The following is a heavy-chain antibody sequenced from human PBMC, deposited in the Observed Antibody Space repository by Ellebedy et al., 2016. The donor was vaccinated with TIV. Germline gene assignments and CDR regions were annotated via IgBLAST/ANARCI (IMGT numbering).Heavy chain of an antibody. CDR1: GYSFTSYW. Sequence: KVSCKGSGYSFTSYWIGWVRQMPGKGLEWMGIIYPGDSDTRYSPSFQGQVTISADKSISTAYLQWSSLKASDTAMYYCASLGGDPGPASYYFDYWGQGTLVTVSS. CDR3: ASLGGDPGPASYYFDY. D-gene: IGHD3-10*01. V-gene: IGHV5-51*01. CDR2: IYPGDSDT. J-gene: IGHJ4*02.